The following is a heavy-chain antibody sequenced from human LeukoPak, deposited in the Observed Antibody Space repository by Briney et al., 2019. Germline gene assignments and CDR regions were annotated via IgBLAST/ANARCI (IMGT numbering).Heavy chain of an antibody. V-gene: IGHV3-15*01. D-gene: IGHD5-12*01. Sequence: GGSLRLSCAASGFTFSNAWMSWVRQAPGKGLEWVGRIKSKTDGGTTDYAAPVKGRFTISRDDSKNTLYLQMNSLKTEDTAVYYCTTMVATLGDYFDYWGQGTLVTVSS. CDR2: IKSKTDGGTT. CDR1: GFTFSNAW. CDR3: TTMVATLGDYFDY. J-gene: IGHJ4*02.